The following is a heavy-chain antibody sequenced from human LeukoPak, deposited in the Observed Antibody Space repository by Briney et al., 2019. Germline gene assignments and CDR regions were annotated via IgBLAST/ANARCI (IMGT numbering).Heavy chain of an antibody. CDR1: GFTFSSYS. CDR3: ARENDSSGYYYVDFDY. D-gene: IGHD3-22*01. Sequence: PGGSLRLSCAASGFTFSSYSMNWVRQAPGKGLEWVSYISSSSSTIYYADSVKGRFTISRDNAKNSLYLQMNSLRAEDTAVYYCARENDSSGYYYVDFDYWGQGTLVTVSS. V-gene: IGHV3-48*04. CDR2: ISSSSSTI. J-gene: IGHJ4*02.